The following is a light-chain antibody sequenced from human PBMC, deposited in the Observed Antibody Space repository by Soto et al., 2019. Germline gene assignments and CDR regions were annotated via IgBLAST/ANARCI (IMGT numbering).Light chain of an antibody. CDR3: QELNSYPLA. CDR2: AAS. CDR1: QGISSY. Sequence: DIQLTQSPSFLSASVGDRVTIAYRASQGISSYLAWYQQKSGKAPKLRIYAASTLQSGVPSRFSGSGSWTECTLTISSLKTEVFATYYVQELNSYPLAFGHGNNVYIK. J-gene: IGKJ3*01. V-gene: IGKV1-9*01.